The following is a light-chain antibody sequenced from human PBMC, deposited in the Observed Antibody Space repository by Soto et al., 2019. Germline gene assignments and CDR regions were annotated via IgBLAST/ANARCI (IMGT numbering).Light chain of an antibody. J-gene: IGKJ5*01. CDR1: QSVGSK. CDR3: QQYDNLPIT. Sequence: EIVMTQSPPTLSVSPGERATLSCRASQSVGSKLAWYQQRPGQAPRLLIYDASNRATGIPARFSGSGSGTEFSLTISSLHPEDFAVYYCQQYDNLPITFGQGTRLE. CDR2: DAS. V-gene: IGKV3D-15*01.